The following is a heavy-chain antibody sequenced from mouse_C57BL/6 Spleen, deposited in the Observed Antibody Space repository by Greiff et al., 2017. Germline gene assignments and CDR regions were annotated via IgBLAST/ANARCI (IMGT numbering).Heavy chain of an antibody. CDR3: ARKLGQGFDY. V-gene: IGHV3-6*01. CDR1: GYSITSGYY. CDR2: ISYDGSN. D-gene: IGHD4-1*01. J-gene: IGHJ2*01. Sequence: EVKLQESGPGLVKPSQSLSLTCSVTGYSITSGYYWNWIRQFPGNKLEWMGYISYDGSNNYNPSLKNRISITRDTSKNQFFLKLNSVTTEDTATYYCARKLGQGFDYWGQGTTLTVSS.